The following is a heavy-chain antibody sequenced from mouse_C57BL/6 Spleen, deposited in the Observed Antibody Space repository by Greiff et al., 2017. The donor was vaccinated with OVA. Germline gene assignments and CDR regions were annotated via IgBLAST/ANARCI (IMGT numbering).Heavy chain of an antibody. CDR2: IDPSDSET. CDR3: AGGKEGYFDV. D-gene: IGHD2-1*01. J-gene: IGHJ1*03. Sequence: QVQLQQPGAELVRPGSSVKLSCKASGYTFTSYWMHWVKQRPIQGLEWIGNIDPSDSETHYNQKFKDKATLTVDKSSSTAYMQLSSLTSEDCAVYYCAGGKEGYFDVWGTGTTVTVSS. CDR1: GYTFTSYW. V-gene: IGHV1-52*01.